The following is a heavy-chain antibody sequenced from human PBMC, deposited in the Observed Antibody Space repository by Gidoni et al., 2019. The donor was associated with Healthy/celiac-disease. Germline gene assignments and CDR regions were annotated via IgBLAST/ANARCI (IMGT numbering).Heavy chain of an antibody. Sequence: QLQLVQSGAEVKKPGSSVKVSCKASGGTFSSYAISWVRQAPGQGLEWMGRIIPILGIANYEQKFQGRVTITADKSTSTAYMELSSLRSEDTAVYYCARDWGGQQLGFDPWGQGTLVTVSS. CDR1: GGTFSSYA. V-gene: IGHV1-69*04. CDR3: ARDWGGQQLGFDP. CDR2: IIPILGIA. D-gene: IGHD6-13*01. J-gene: IGHJ5*02.